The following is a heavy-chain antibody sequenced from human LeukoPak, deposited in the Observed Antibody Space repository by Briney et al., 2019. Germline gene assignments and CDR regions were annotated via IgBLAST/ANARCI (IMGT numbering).Heavy chain of an antibody. CDR2: IYHSGST. CDR3: ARHPQYYYDSSGYFDY. V-gene: IGHV4-4*02. D-gene: IGHD3-22*01. Sequence: PSETLSLTCAVSGGSISSSNWWSWVRQPPGKGLEWIGSIYHSGSTYYNPSLESRVTISVDTSKNQFSLKVTSVTAADTAVYYCARHPQYYYDSSGYFDYWGQGTLVTVSS. CDR1: GGSISSSNW. J-gene: IGHJ4*02.